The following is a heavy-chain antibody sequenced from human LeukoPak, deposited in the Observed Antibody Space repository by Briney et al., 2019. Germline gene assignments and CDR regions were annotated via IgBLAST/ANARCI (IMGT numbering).Heavy chain of an antibody. CDR1: GFTFSSYG. D-gene: IGHD3-16*02. V-gene: IGHV3-30*02. CDR3: AKFYPNYDYVWGSYRYEGADY. CDR2: IHSHESDK. J-gene: IGHJ4*02. Sequence: PGGSLRLSCAASGFTFSSYGMHWVRQAPGKGLEWVAFIHSHESDKYYADSVKGRFTISRDNSKNTLYLQMNSLRAEDTAVYYCAKFYPNYDYVWGSYRYEGADYWGQGTLVTVSS.